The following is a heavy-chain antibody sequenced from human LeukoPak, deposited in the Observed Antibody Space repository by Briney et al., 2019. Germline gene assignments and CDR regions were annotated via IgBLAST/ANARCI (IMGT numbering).Heavy chain of an antibody. CDR2: IYTSGST. Sequence: SETLSLTCTVSGGSISSYYWSWIRQPAGKGLEWIGRIYTSGSTNYNPSLKSRVTMSVDTSKNQFSLKLSSVTAADTAVYYCATERDYYDSSGYSVSDWFDPWGQGTLVTVSS. CDR1: GGSISSYY. V-gene: IGHV4-4*07. D-gene: IGHD3-22*01. J-gene: IGHJ5*02. CDR3: ATERDYYDSSGYSVSDWFDP.